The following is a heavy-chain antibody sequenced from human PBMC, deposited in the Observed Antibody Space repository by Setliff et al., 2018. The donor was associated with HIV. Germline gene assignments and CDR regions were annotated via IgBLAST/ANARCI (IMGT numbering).Heavy chain of an antibody. CDR1: GYTFTNYD. D-gene: IGHD3-10*01. J-gene: IGHJ4*02. V-gene: IGHV1-8*02. CDR2: MNPNSGNT. Sequence: ASVKVSCKASGYTFTNYDINWVRQAPGQGLEWMGWMNPNSGNTGYAQKFQGRVTMTRNTSIRTAYMELSSLRSEDTAVYYCARGNIIWSKDYWGQGTLVTVSS. CDR3: ARGNIIWSKDY.